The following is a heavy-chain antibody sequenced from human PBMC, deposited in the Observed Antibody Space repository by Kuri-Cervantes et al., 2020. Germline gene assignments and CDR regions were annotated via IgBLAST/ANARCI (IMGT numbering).Heavy chain of an antibody. J-gene: IGHJ4*02. CDR1: GFTFSNAW. CDR2: IYYSGST. V-gene: IGHV4-59*12. Sequence: GSLRLSCAASGFTFSNAWMSWIRQPPGKGLEWIGYIYYSGSTYYNPSLKSRVTISVDTSKNQFSLKLSSVTAADTAVYYCARENDYVWGSCDSWGQGTLVTVSS. D-gene: IGHD3-16*01. CDR3: ARENDYVWGSCDS.